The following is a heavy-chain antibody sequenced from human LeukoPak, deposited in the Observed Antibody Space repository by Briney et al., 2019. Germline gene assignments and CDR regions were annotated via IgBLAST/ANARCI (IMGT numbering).Heavy chain of an antibody. Sequence: PSETLSLTCTGSGGSLSSYYWSWIRQPAGKGLEWIGRIYTSGSTNYNPSLKSRVTMSVDTSKNQFSLTLSSVTAADTAVYYCARTDYGDYSYYYMDVWGKGTTVTVSS. CDR1: GGSLSSYY. J-gene: IGHJ6*03. D-gene: IGHD4-17*01. CDR2: IYTSGST. CDR3: ARTDYGDYSYYYMDV. V-gene: IGHV4-4*07.